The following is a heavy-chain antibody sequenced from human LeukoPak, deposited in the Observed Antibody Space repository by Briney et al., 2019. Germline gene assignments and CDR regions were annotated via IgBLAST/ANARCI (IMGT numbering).Heavy chain of an antibody. V-gene: IGHV3-74*01. CDR3: ARDYGDYEMDP. CDR1: GFTLSSYW. J-gene: IGHJ5*02. D-gene: IGHD4-17*01. Sequence: GGSLRLSCAASGFTLSSYWMHWVRQAPGKGLVWVSRINSDGSSTSYADSVKGRFTISRDNAKNTLYLQMNSLRAEDTAVYYCARDYGDYEMDPWGQGTLVTVSS. CDR2: INSDGSST.